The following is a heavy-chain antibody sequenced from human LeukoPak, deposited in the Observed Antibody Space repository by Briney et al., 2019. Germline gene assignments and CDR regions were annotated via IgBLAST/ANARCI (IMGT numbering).Heavy chain of an antibody. D-gene: IGHD2-2*01. CDR2: IYPGDSDT. Sequence: GESLKISCKGSGYSFTSYWIGWVRQMPGKGLEWMGIIYPGDSDTRYSPSFQGQVTISADKSISTAYLQWSSLKASDTAMYYCARQAYCSSTSCPRKPDDAFDIWGQGTMVTVSS. CDR3: ARQAYCSSTSCPRKPDDAFDI. CDR1: GYSFTSYW. V-gene: IGHV5-51*01. J-gene: IGHJ3*02.